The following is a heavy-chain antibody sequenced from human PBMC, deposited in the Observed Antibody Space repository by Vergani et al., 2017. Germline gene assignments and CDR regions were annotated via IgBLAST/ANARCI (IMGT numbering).Heavy chain of an antibody. V-gene: IGHV4-39*01. D-gene: IGHD6-13*01. Sequence: QLQLQESGPGLVKPSETLSLTCTVSGGSISSSSYYWGWIRQPPGKGLEWIGSIYYSGSTYYNPSLKSRVTISVDTSKNQFSLQLNSVTPEDTAVYYCARGPTSIAAAGTSAIDYWGQGTLVTVSS. CDR3: ARGPTSIAAAGTSAIDY. CDR2: IYYSGST. CDR1: GGSISSSSYY. J-gene: IGHJ4*02.